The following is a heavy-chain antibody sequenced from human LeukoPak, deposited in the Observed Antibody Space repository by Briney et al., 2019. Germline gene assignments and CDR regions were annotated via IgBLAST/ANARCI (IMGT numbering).Heavy chain of an antibody. D-gene: IGHD1-14*01. CDR2: VVYSGTT. J-gene: IGHJ4*02. V-gene: IGHV4-59*08. CDR1: GGSIRSYY. Sequence: SETLSLTCTVAGGSIRSYYWSWILQPPGKGREWSGCVVYSGTTNYNPSLKRRVTRSIDTAKNQFSLKLRSVPAADTAVYYCARRYASPDPPLTTYFFDYWGQGALVTVS. CDR3: ARRYASPDPPLTTYFFDY.